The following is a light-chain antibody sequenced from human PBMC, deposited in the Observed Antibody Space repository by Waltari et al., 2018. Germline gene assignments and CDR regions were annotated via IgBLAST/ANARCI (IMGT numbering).Light chain of an antibody. CDR3: QSYDSSLGGRV. J-gene: IGLJ3*02. CDR1: SSNIGTGHD. V-gene: IGLV1-40*01. Sequence: QSVLTQPPSVSGAPGQRVIISCTGSSSNIGTGHDVHWYQQLPGTAPKLLISANTNRPSGVPDRFSASKSGTSASLAITGLQAEDEADYYCQSYDSSLGGRVFGGGTKLTVL. CDR2: ANT.